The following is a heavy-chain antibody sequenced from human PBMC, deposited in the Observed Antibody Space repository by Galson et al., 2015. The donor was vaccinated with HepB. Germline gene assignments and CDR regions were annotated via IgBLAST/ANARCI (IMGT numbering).Heavy chain of an antibody. D-gene: IGHD2-2*01. J-gene: IGHJ3*02. Sequence: SVKVSCKASGYTFTSYYMHWVRQAPGQGLEWMGIINPSGGSTSYAQKFQGRVTMTRDTSTSTVYMELSSLRSEDTAVYYCALVNPQYGAFDIWGQGTMVTVSS. V-gene: IGHV1-46*01. CDR3: ALVNPQYGAFDI. CDR2: INPSGGST. CDR1: GYTFTSYY.